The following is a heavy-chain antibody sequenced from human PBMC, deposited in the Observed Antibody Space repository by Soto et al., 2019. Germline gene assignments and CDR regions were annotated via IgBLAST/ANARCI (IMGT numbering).Heavy chain of an antibody. CDR1: GFTFSSQW. J-gene: IGHJ5*02. CDR3: AISYDSPGGP. CDR2: IKGDGSAK. Sequence: EVHLVESGGGLVQPGGSLRLSCAASGFTFSSQWMSWVRQTPGKGLEWVANIKGDGSAKYYVDSVRGRFTISRDNAKNSLYLQMNSLRVEDTAVYYCAISYDSPGGPWGQGTLVTASS. D-gene: IGHD3-3*01. V-gene: IGHV3-7*01.